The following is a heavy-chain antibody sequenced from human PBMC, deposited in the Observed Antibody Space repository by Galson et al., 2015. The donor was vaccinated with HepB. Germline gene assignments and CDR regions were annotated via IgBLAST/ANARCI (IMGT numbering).Heavy chain of an antibody. Sequence: SVKVSCKASGYTFTSYYMHWVRQAPGQGLEWMGIINPSGGSTSYAQKFQGRATMTRDTSTSTVYMELSSLRSEDTAVYYCARVAIAAAGPIDAFDIWGQGTMVTVSS. D-gene: IGHD6-13*01. CDR2: INPSGGST. CDR3: ARVAIAAAGPIDAFDI. J-gene: IGHJ3*02. V-gene: IGHV1-46*03. CDR1: GYTFTSYY.